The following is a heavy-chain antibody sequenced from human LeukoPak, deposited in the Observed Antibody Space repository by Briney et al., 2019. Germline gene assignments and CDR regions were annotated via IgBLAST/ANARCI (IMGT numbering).Heavy chain of an antibody. J-gene: IGHJ3*02. CDR2: IRSKAYGGTT. CDR1: GFTFGDYA. D-gene: IGHD3-22*01. CDR3: TRDLVVYYYDSSGYLGGAFDI. Sequence: GGSLRLSCTASGFTFGDYAMSWVRQAPGKGLEWVGFIRSKAYGGTTEYAASVKGRFTISRDDSKSIAYLQMNSLKTEDTAVYYCTRDLVVYYYDSSGYLGGAFDIWGQGTMVTVSS. V-gene: IGHV3-49*04.